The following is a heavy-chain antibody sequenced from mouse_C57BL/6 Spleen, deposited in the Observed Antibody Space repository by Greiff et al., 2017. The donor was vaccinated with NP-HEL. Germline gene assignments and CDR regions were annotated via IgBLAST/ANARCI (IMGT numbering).Heavy chain of an antibody. D-gene: IGHD2-3*01. CDR3: ARTGGYYDRYYFDN. Sequence: EVQLQESGGGLVKPGGSLKLSCAASGFTFSDYGMHWVRQAPEKGLEWVAYISSGSSTIYYADTVKGRFTISRDNAKNTLFLQMTSLRSEDTAMYYCARTGGYYDRYYFDNWGQGTTLTVSS. CDR1: GFTFSDYG. J-gene: IGHJ2*01. V-gene: IGHV5-17*01. CDR2: ISSGSSTI.